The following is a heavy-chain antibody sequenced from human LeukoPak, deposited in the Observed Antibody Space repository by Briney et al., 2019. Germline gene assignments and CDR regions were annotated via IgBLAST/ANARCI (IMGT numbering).Heavy chain of an antibody. V-gene: IGHV3-30-3*01. Sequence: GGSLRLSCAASGFTFSSYAMHWVRQAPGKGLEWVAVMSYDGSNKYYADSVKGRFTISRDNSKNTLYLQMNSLRAEDTAVYYCARDNGYSYGYSYYYYGMDVWGQGTTVTVSS. CDR2: MSYDGSNK. D-gene: IGHD5-18*01. CDR1: GFTFSSYA. J-gene: IGHJ6*02. CDR3: ARDNGYSYGYSYYYYGMDV.